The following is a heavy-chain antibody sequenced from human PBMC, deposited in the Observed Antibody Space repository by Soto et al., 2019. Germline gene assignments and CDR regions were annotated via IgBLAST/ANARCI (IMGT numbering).Heavy chain of an antibody. Sequence: PSETLSLTCTVSGGSLSSSSYYWGWIRQPPGKGLEWIGYIYYSGSPYYNPSLKSRVTISVDTSKNQFSLKLSSVTAADTAVYYCAVPAASVAGASGSYYYYGMDVWGQGTTVNVSS. CDR2: IYYSGSP. V-gene: IGHV4-39*01. CDR3: AVPAASVAGASGSYYYYGMDV. J-gene: IGHJ6*02. CDR1: GGSLSSSSYY. D-gene: IGHD6-19*01.